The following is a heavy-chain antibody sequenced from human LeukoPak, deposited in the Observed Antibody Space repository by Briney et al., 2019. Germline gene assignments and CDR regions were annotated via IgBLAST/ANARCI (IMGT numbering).Heavy chain of an antibody. D-gene: IGHD6-19*01. CDR3: ARTPVARRDWFDP. J-gene: IGHJ5*02. CDR1: GYTFTCYY. Sequence: ASVKVSCKASGYTFTCYYMHWVRQAPGQGLEWMGWINPNSGGTNYAQKFQGRVTMTRDTSISTAYMELSRLRSDDTAVYYCARTPVARRDWFDPWGQGTLVTVSS. CDR2: INPNSGGT. V-gene: IGHV1-2*02.